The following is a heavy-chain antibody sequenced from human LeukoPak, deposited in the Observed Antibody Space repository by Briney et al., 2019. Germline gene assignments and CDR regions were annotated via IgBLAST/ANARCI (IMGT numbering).Heavy chain of an antibody. Sequence: GGSLRLSCAASGYTFSSYSMNWVRQAPGKGLEWVSYISSSSSTIYYADSVKGRFTISRDNAKNSLYLQMNSLRAEDTAVYYCARVPSTILRASDIWGQGTMVTVSS. V-gene: IGHV3-48*01. CDR3: ARVPSTILRASDI. D-gene: IGHD2-2*01. CDR1: GYTFSSYS. CDR2: ISSSSSTI. J-gene: IGHJ3*02.